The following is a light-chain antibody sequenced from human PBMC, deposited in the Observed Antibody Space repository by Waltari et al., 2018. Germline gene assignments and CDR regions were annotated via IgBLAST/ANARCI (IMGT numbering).Light chain of an antibody. CDR3: QQYNNWPRT. Sequence: EIVMTQSPATLSVSPGERATLSCRASQSVSSNLAWYLQKPGQAPRLLIYGASTRATGIPAGFSGSGSGTEFTLTIRSLQSEDFAVYYCQQYNNWPRTFGQGTKVEIK. CDR2: GAS. J-gene: IGKJ1*01. V-gene: IGKV3-15*01. CDR1: QSVSSN.